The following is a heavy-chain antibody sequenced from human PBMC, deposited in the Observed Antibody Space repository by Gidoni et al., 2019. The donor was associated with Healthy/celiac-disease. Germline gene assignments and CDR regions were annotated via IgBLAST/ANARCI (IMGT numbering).Heavy chain of an antibody. V-gene: IGHV3-21*01. Sequence: EVQLVESGGGLVKPGGSLRLSCAASGFTFSSYSMNWVRQAPGKGLEWVSSISSSSSYIYYADSVKGRFTISRDNAKNSLYLQMNSLRAEDTAVYYCARGSPQRTPYCSSTSCTKYGMDVWGQGTTVTVSS. CDR1: GFTFSSYS. CDR2: ISSSSSYI. CDR3: ARGSPQRTPYCSSTSCTKYGMDV. J-gene: IGHJ6*02. D-gene: IGHD2-2*01.